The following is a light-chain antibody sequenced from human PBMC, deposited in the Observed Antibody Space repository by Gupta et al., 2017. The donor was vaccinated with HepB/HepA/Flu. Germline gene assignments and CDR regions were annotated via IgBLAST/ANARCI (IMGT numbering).Light chain of an antibody. Sequence: EIVMTQSPATLSVSPGERVTLSCRASQSVGTNLAWYQQKPGQAPRLLIYGTSTRATGIPARFSGSGSGTEFTLTISNLQSEYFAVYYCQQYNNWPYTFGHGTKVDIK. J-gene: IGKJ3*01. CDR2: GTS. CDR1: QSVGTN. CDR3: QQYNNWPYT. V-gene: IGKV3-15*01.